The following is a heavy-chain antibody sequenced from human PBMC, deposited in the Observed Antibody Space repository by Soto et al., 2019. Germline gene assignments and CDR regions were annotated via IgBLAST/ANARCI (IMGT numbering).Heavy chain of an antibody. CDR2: IMPMFGAA. CDR1: GGTFSNYA. Sequence: QVQLVQSGAEVKKPGSSVKVSCKASGGTFSNYAISWVRQAPGQGLEWMGAIMPMFGAANYAQKFQGTVTITADDSTSTVYMELSSLRFEDTAVYYCARGSIAAASYFAYWGQGTLITVSS. J-gene: IGHJ4*02. V-gene: IGHV1-69*01. D-gene: IGHD6-25*01. CDR3: ARGSIAAASYFAY.